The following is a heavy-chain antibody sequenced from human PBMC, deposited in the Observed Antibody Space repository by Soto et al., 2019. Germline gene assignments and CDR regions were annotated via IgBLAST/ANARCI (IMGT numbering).Heavy chain of an antibody. V-gene: IGHV1-46*01. D-gene: IGHD2-8*01. CDR2: INPSGGST. J-gene: IGHJ5*02. CDR1: GYTFTSYY. CDR3: ARDDRRILMVYAVYGDSTA. Sequence: QVQLVQSGAEVKKPGASVKVSCKASGYTFTSYYMHWVRQAPGQGLEWMGIINPSGGSTSYAQKYQGRVTMTRDTSTSTVYMELSSLRSEDTAVYYFARDDRRILMVYAVYGDSTAWGQGTLVTVSS.